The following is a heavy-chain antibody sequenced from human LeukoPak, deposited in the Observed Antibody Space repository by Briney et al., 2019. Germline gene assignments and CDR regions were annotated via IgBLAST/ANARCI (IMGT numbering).Heavy chain of an antibody. CDR3: ARHISSRAVAGYYFDY. J-gene: IGHJ4*02. CDR2: IYYSGST. CDR1: SSYY. D-gene: IGHD6-19*01. Sequence: SSYYWGWIRQPPGKGLEWIGSIYYSGSTYYNPSLKSRVTISVDTSKNQFSLKLSSVTAADTAVYYCARHISSRAVAGYYFDYWGQGTLVTVSS. V-gene: IGHV4-39*01.